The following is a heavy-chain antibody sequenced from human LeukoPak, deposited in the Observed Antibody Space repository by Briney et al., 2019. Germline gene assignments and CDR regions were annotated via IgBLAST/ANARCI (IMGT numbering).Heavy chain of an antibody. CDR1: GFTFSQWW. Sequence: GGSLRLSCVVSGFTFSQWWMSWVRQAPGKGLEYVANIKEDGSEKNYVDSVKGRCTISRDNAKNSLYLQMNSLRVEDTGIFYCVRGGWLDDWGQGTLVTVSS. J-gene: IGHJ4*02. V-gene: IGHV3-7*01. CDR3: VRGGWLDD. CDR2: IKEDGSEK. D-gene: IGHD2-15*01.